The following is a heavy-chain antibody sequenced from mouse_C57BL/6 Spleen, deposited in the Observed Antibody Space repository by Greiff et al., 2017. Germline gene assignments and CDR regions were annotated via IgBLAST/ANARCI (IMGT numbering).Heavy chain of an antibody. V-gene: IGHV5-9*01. Sequence: EVMLVESGGGLVKPGGSLKLSCAASGFTFSSYTMSWVRQTPGKRLEWVATICGGGGTTSYTDSVKGRFTFSRDNANNTLYMQMSRLRSEVTALYYCARHSLYYGNYDAMDYWGQGTSVTVSS. J-gene: IGHJ4*01. D-gene: IGHD2-1*01. CDR2: ICGGGGTT. CDR1: GFTFSSYT. CDR3: ARHSLYYGNYDAMDY.